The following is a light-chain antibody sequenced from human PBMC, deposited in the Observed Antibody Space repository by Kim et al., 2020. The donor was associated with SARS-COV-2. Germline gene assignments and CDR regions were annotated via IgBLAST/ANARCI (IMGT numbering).Light chain of an antibody. CDR3: QQYNTYPHT. V-gene: IGKV1-5*01. CDR1: QSVYNW. Sequence: ASVGDRVTITWRASQSVYNWMAWYQHKPGKAPNLLIYDASTLESGIPSRFSGSGYGTEFILTINSLHPDDFATYYCQQYNTYPHTFGQGTKVDIK. J-gene: IGKJ2*01. CDR2: DAS.